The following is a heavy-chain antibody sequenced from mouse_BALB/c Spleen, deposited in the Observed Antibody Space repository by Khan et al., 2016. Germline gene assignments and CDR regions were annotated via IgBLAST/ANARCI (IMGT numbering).Heavy chain of an antibody. J-gene: IGHJ2*01. D-gene: IGHD2-1*01. CDR2: IDTENGAT. V-gene: IGHV14-4*02. CDR1: GFNIKDYY. CDR3: NASCYGNCNYVGY. Sequence: VQLQQSGAELVRSGASVRLSCTASGFNIKDYYIHWVKQRPEQGLEWIGWIDTENGATEYAPKFQGKATMTADTSSIPAYPTFSMLTSVDTAVSDGNASCYGNCNYVGYGGQGTTLTVAS.